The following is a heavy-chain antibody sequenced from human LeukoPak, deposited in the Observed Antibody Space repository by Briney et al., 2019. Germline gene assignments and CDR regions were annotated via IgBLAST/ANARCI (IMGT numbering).Heavy chain of an antibody. V-gene: IGHV1-18*04. D-gene: IGHD3-10*01. CDR3: ARVFGHYYGSGSYRAPYYYYYMDV. Sequence: ASVKVSCKASGYTFTGYYMHWVRQAPGQGLEWMGWMNPNSGNTGYAQKLQGRVTMTTDTSTSTAYMELRSLRSDDTAVYYCARVFGHYYGSGSYRAPYYYYYMDVWGKGTTVTISS. CDR1: GYTFTGYY. CDR2: MNPNSGNT. J-gene: IGHJ6*03.